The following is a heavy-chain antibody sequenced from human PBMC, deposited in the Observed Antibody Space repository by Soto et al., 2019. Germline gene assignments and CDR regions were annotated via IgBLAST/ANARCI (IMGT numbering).Heavy chain of an antibody. D-gene: IGHD3-9*01. CDR1: GGSFSGYY. CDR2: INHSGST. J-gene: IGHJ4*02. CDR3: ALYYDILTGYYRRDY. V-gene: IGHV4-34*01. Sequence: QVQLQQWGAGLLKPSETLSLTCAVYGGSFSGYYWSWIRQPPGKGLEWIGEINHSGSTNYNPSLKSRVTISVDTSKNQFSLKLSSVTAADTAVYYCALYYDILTGYYRRDYWGQGILVTVSS.